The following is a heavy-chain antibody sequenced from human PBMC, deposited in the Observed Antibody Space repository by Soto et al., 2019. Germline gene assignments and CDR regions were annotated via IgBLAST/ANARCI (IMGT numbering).Heavy chain of an antibody. D-gene: IGHD6-13*01. Sequence: EVQLVESGGGLVQPGGSLRLSCAASGFTFSSYWMHWVRQAPGKGLVWVSRINSDGSSTSYADSVKGRFTISRDNAKNTLYLQMNSLRAEDTAVYYCASPGVYGLDAFDIWGQGTMVTVSS. CDR1: GFTFSSYW. J-gene: IGHJ3*02. CDR2: INSDGSST. V-gene: IGHV3-74*01. CDR3: ASPGVYGLDAFDI.